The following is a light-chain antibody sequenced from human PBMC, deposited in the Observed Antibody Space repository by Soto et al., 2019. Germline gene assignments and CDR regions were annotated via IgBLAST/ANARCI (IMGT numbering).Light chain of an antibody. J-gene: IGLJ1*01. CDR3: QSYDSSLSGRV. CDR1: SSNIGAGYD. Sequence: QSVLTQPPSVSGAPGQRVTISCTGSSSNIGAGYDVHWYQQLPGTAPKLLISGNSNRPSGVPDRFSGSKSGTSASLAITGVQAEDEADYYCQSYDSSLSGRVFGTGTKVTVL. CDR2: GNS. V-gene: IGLV1-40*01.